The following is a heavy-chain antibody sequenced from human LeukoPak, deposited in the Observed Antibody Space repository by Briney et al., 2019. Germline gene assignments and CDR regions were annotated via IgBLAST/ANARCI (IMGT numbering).Heavy chain of an antibody. J-gene: IGHJ6*02. V-gene: IGHV1-8*01. CDR1: GYTFTSYD. D-gene: IGHD2-15*01. CDR2: MNPNSGNT. Sequence: ASVKVSCKASGYTFTSYDINWVRQATGQGLEWMGWMNPNSGNTGYAQKFQGRVTMTRNTSISTAYMELSSLRSEDTAVYYCARDQVAATLYYYGMDVWGQGTTVTVPS. CDR3: ARDQVAATLYYYGMDV.